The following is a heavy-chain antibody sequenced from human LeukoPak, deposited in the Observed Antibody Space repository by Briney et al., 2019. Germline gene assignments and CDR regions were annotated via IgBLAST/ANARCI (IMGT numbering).Heavy chain of an antibody. Sequence: PGGSLRLSCAASGFTFSSYAMHWVRQAPGKGLEWVAVISCDGSNKYYADSVKGRFTISRDNSKNTLYLQMNSLRAEDTAVYYCARDWTPGYSYGYVFDYWGQGTLVTVSS. J-gene: IGHJ4*02. D-gene: IGHD5-18*01. CDR2: ISCDGSNK. CDR1: GFTFSSYA. CDR3: ARDWTPGYSYGYVFDY. V-gene: IGHV3-30*04.